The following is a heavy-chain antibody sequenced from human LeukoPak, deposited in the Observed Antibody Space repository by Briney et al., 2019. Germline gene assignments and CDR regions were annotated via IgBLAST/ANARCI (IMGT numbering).Heavy chain of an antibody. CDR2: IIPIFGIA. D-gene: IGHD2-21*02. Sequence: ASVKVSCKASGGTFSSYAISWVRQAPGQGLEWMGRIIPIFGIANYAQKFQGRVTITADKSTSTAYMELSSLRSEDTAVYYCASVGAAIGSDYWGQGTLVTVSS. J-gene: IGHJ4*02. CDR3: ASVGAAIGSDY. V-gene: IGHV1-69*04. CDR1: GGTFSSYA.